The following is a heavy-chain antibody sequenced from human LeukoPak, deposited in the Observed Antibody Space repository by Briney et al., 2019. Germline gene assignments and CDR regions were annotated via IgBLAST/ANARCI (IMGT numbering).Heavy chain of an antibody. J-gene: IGHJ3*02. V-gene: IGHV3-23*01. D-gene: IGHD2/OR15-2a*01. Sequence: GGSLRLPCAASGFTFSSYAMSWVRQAPGKGLEWVSAISGSGGSTYYADSVKGRFTISRDNSKNTLYLQMNSLRAEDTAVYYCAKFIHYLLDAFDIWGQGTMVTVSS. CDR1: GFTFSSYA. CDR2: ISGSGGST. CDR3: AKFIHYLLDAFDI.